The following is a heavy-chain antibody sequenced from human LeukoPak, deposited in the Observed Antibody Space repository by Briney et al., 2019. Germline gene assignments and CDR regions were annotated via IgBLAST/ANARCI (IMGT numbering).Heavy chain of an antibody. CDR1: GGTFSSYA. V-gene: IGHV1-69*04. CDR3: ASWYLRGYSYGPFDP. CDR2: IIPILGIA. D-gene: IGHD5-18*01. J-gene: IGHJ5*02. Sequence: SVKVSCKAFGGTFSSYAISWVRQAPGQGLEWMGRIIPILGIANYAQKFQGRVTITADKSTSTAYMELSSLRSEDTAVYYCASWYLRGYSYGPFDPWGQGTLVTVSS.